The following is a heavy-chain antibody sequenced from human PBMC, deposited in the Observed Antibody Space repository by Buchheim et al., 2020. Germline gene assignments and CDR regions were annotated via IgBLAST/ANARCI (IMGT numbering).Heavy chain of an antibody. Sequence: QVQLVQSGAEVKKPGSSVKVSCKSSGDTFSSYDISWVRQAPGQGLEWMGGITPIFGSAKYAQKFQGRVTITADEPTSTAYMELRSLRSEDTAVYYCARVFGSSGSGQGSFLYYWGQGTL. CDR2: ITPIFGSA. CDR3: ARVFGSSGSGQGSFLYY. J-gene: IGHJ4*02. D-gene: IGHD3-22*01. V-gene: IGHV1-69*01. CDR1: GDTFSSYD.